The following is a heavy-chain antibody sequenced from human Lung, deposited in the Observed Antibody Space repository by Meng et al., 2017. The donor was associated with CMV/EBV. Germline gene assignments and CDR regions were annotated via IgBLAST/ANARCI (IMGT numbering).Heavy chain of an antibody. Sequence: ASXXVSXKALGYTFTGYYVHWLRQDPGQGLEWMGWINPITGATKYAQKFQGRVTMTRDTSISTAYMDLSRLTSDDAAIYYCGRVVASAQLPPLDVWGQGTTVTVSS. J-gene: IGHJ6*02. CDR2: INPITGAT. CDR1: GYTFTGYY. V-gene: IGHV1-2*02. D-gene: IGHD1-1*01. CDR3: GRVVASAQLPPLDV.